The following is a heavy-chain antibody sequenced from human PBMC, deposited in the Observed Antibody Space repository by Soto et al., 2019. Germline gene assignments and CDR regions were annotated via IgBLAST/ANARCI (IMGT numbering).Heavy chain of an antibody. V-gene: IGHV3-30*18. CDR3: AKGGRQGLVTSDFNY. CDR1: GFTFSSYA. D-gene: IGHD6-19*01. J-gene: IGHJ4*02. CDR2: VSHDGRNA. Sequence: SRRLSCTAFGFTFSSYAMSWVGQAPGKGLEWVAGVSHDGRNAPYADSVKGRFTISRDSSKNTVSLEMTSLRAEDTAVYYCAKGGRQGLVTSDFNYWGQGALVTVSS.